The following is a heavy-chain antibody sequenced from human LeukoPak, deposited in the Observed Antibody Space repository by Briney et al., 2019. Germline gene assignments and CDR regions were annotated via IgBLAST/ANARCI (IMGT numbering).Heavy chain of an antibody. CDR1: GFTFSSYP. CDR3: ARESGWGLPHAFDF. J-gene: IGHJ3*01. V-gene: IGHV3-30-3*01. D-gene: IGHD3-3*01. Sequence: GGSLRLSCAASGFTFSSYPLHWVRQAPGKGLEWVTLISYDGSKIYYADSVKGRFTISRDNSKNTLYLQMNRLRAEDTAVYYCARESGWGLPHAFDFWGQGTMVTVSS. CDR2: ISYDGSKI.